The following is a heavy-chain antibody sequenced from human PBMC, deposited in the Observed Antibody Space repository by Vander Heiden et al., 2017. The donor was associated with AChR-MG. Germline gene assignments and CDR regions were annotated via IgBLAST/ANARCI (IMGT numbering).Heavy chain of an antibody. Sequence: EVQLVESGGGLVQPGGSLRLSCATSGLTLSDHYMDWGRRAPVKGLEWVGRTRNKANRYTTDYAASVKGRFTVARDDSKNLVYLQMNSLKTEDTAVYYCTRVGLRTVSGTAIDYWGQGTLVTVSS. V-gene: IGHV3-72*01. CDR1: GLTLSDHY. CDR2: TRNKANRYTT. D-gene: IGHD6-19*01. J-gene: IGHJ4*02. CDR3: TRVGLRTVSGTAIDY.